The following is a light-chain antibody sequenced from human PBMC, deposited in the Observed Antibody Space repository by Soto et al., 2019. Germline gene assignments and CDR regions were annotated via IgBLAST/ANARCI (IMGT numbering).Light chain of an antibody. Sequence: EIVLTQSPATLSFSPGERATLSCRASQSVNSYLAWYQQKPGQVPRLLIYDTSNRATGIPARFSGSGSGTDFTLTISSLAPEDFAVYYCQHRSNWPPGFGQGTRLEIK. CDR2: DTS. CDR1: QSVNSY. J-gene: IGKJ5*01. V-gene: IGKV3-11*01. CDR3: QHRSNWPPG.